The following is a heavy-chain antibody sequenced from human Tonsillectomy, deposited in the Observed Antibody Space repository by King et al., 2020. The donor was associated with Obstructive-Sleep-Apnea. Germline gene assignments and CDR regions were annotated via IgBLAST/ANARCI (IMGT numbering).Heavy chain of an antibody. D-gene: IGHD3-9*01. J-gene: IGHJ3*02. CDR1: GGSFSGYY. Sequence: VQLQQWGAGLLKPSETLSLTCAVYGGSFSGYYWSWIRQPPGKGLEWFGEINHSGSTNYNPSLKSRVTISVDTSKNQFSLKLSSVTAAATAVYYCARGPAFLTGLSSCAFDIWGQGTMDTVSS. V-gene: IGHV4-34*01. CDR3: ARGPAFLTGLSSCAFDI. CDR2: INHSGST.